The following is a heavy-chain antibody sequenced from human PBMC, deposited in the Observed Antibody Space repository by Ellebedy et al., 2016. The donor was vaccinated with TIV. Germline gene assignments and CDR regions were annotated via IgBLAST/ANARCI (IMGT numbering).Heavy chain of an antibody. CDR1: GFTFSSYD. D-gene: IGHD2-21*02. CDR3: ARVGGRGGDYYLDY. CDR2: IGTAGDT. J-gene: IGHJ4*02. Sequence: GGSLRLXXAASGFTFSSYDMHWVRQATGKGLEWVSAIGTAGDTYYPGSVKGRFTISRENAKNSLYLQMNSLRAGDTAVYYCARVGGRGGDYYLDYWGQGTLVTVSS. V-gene: IGHV3-13*04.